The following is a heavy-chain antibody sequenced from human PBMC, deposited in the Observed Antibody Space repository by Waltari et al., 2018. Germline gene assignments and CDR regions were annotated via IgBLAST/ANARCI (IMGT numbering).Heavy chain of an antibody. CDR3: AKDLYSSSWNYFDY. CDR2: IYHSGST. Sequence: QVQLQESGPGLVKPSETLSLTCAVSGYSISSGYYWGWIRQPPGKGLEWIGSIYHSGSTYYNPTLKSRVTISVDTSKNQFSLKLSSVTAADTAVYYCAKDLYSSSWNYFDYWGQGTLVTVSS. D-gene: IGHD6-13*01. J-gene: IGHJ4*02. V-gene: IGHV4-38-2*02. CDR1: GYSISSGYY.